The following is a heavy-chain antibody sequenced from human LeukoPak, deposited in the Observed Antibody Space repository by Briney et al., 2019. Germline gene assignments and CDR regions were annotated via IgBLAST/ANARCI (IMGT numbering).Heavy chain of an antibody. Sequence: PSDTLSLTCTVSGGSISRYCWSWIRQPAGKGLEGIGRISASGNTNYNPSLSSRVTMSVDTSRSQFSLKLRSVTAADTAVYYCARAGRSSTPGYWGQGTLVTVSS. CDR3: ARAGRSSTPGY. J-gene: IGHJ4*02. CDR1: GGSISRYC. CDR2: ISASGNT. V-gene: IGHV4-4*07. D-gene: IGHD2-15*01.